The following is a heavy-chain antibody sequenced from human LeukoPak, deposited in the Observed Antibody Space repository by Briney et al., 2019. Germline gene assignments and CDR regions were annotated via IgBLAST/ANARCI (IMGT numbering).Heavy chain of an antibody. CDR2: INHSGST. J-gene: IGHJ4*01. V-gene: IGHV4-34*01. Sequence: SETLSLTCSVYGGSFSGYCWSWIRQPPGKGLEWIGEINHSGSTNYNPFLKTRVTISLDRSKDQFSLKLTSVTAADTAVYYCTRGKPETVFDSWGRGTLVTVSS. CDR3: TRGKPETVFDS. CDR1: GGSFSGYC.